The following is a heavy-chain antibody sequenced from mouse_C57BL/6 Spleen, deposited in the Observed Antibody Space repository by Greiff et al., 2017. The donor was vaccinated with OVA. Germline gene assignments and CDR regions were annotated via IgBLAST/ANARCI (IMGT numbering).Heavy chain of an antibody. CDR2: INPGSGGT. Sequence: VKLQESGAELVRPGTSVKVSCKASGYAFTNYLIEWVKQRPGQGLAWIGVINPGSGGTNYNEKFKGKATLTADKSSSTAYMQLSSLTSEDSAVYFCARSRYGSSSYFDYWGQGTTLTVSS. D-gene: IGHD1-1*01. J-gene: IGHJ2*01. CDR3: ARSRYGSSSYFDY. V-gene: IGHV1-54*01. CDR1: GYAFTNYL.